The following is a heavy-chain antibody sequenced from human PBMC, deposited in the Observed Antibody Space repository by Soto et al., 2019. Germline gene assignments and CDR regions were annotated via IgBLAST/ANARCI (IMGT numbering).Heavy chain of an antibody. CDR2: ISAYNGNT. Sequence: ASVKVSCKASGYTFTSYGISWVRQAPGQGLEWMGWISAYNGNTNYAQKLQGRVTMTTDTSTSTAYTELRSLRSDDTAVYYCARDQVRFLDTTNWFDPWGQGTLVTV. V-gene: IGHV1-18*01. CDR3: ARDQVRFLDTTNWFDP. CDR1: GYTFTSYG. D-gene: IGHD3-3*01. J-gene: IGHJ5*02.